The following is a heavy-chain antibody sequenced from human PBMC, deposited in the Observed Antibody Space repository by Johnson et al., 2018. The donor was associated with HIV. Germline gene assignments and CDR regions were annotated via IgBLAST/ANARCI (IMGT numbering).Heavy chain of an antibody. D-gene: IGHD3-3*01. J-gene: IGHJ3*02. CDR3: AKPRWVSSGDFDI. Sequence: VQLVESGGGMVQPGRSLRLSCAASGFTFTTYALHWVRRAPGKALACAAVISYDGSNQYFAVPVTGRFSISRDNSKNTLYLKMNSLTAEDTAVYYCAKPRWVSSGDFDIWGEGTMVTVSS. CDR1: GFTFTTYA. V-gene: IGHV3-30*18. CDR2: ISYDGSNQ.